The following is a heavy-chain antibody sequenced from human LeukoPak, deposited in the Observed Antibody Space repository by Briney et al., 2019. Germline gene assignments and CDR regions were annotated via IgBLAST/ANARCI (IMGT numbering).Heavy chain of an antibody. Sequence: PGGSLRLSCATSGFSFSSYAMSWVRQAPGKGLEWVSAMGSSDDGRYYAASVRGRFTISRDTSRSTLYLQMNSLRAEDAAVYYCAKAPVTSCRGAFCYPFDYWGQGTLVTVSS. D-gene: IGHD2-15*01. CDR2: MGSSDDGR. CDR1: GFSFSSYA. V-gene: IGHV3-23*01. J-gene: IGHJ4*02. CDR3: AKAPVTSCRGAFCYPFDY.